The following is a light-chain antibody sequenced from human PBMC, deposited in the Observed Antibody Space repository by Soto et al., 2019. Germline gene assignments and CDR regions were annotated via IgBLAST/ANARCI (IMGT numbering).Light chain of an antibody. CDR2: EVN. V-gene: IGLV2-8*01. CDR1: SSDIGGYNS. Sequence: QSALPQPPSASGSPGQSVTISCTGTSSDIGGYNSVSWYQQHPGKAPKLMIYEVNKRPLGVPERFSGSKSGNTASLTVSGLQAADEADYYCSSSAGTNSFVLFGGGTKLTVL. J-gene: IGLJ3*02. CDR3: SSSAGTNSFVL.